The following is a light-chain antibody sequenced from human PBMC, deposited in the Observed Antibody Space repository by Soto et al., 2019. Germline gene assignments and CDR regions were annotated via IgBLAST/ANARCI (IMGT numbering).Light chain of an antibody. J-gene: IGLJ1*01. CDR2: EVT. Sequence: QSPLTQPPSASGSPGQSGTISCTGGSSDIGGYNYVSWYQQRPGKVPRLIIYEVTKRPSGVPDRFSGSKSGNTPSLTVSGLLGDDEADYYCCSHARSNNYYLFGPGTKLTVL. CDR3: CSHARSNNYYL. CDR1: SSDIGGYNY. V-gene: IGLV2-8*01.